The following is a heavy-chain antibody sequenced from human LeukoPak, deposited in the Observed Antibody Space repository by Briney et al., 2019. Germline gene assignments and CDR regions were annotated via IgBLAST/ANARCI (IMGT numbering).Heavy chain of an antibody. CDR2: IIPIFGTA. CDR1: GGTFSSYA. Sequence: SVKVSCKASGGTFSSYAISWVRQAPGQGLEWMGGIIPIFGTANYAQKFQGRVTITADESTSTAYMELSSLRSEDTAVYYCARVGSGSYYDGGFDYWGQGTLVTVSS. CDR3: ARVGSGSYYDGGFDY. J-gene: IGHJ4*02. V-gene: IGHV1-69*13. D-gene: IGHD1-26*01.